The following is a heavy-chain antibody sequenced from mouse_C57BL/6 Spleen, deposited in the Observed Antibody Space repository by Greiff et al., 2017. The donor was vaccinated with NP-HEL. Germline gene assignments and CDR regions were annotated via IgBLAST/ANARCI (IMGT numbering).Heavy chain of an antibody. Sequence: QVQLQQPGAELVRPGTSVKLSCKASGYTFTSSWMHWVKQRPGQGLEWIGVIDPSDSYTNYNQKFKGKATLTVDTSSSTAYMQLSSLTSEDSAVYYCARSRVIYYYGSSYHWYFDVWGTGTTVTVSS. J-gene: IGHJ1*03. V-gene: IGHV1-59*01. D-gene: IGHD1-1*01. CDR3: ARSRVIYYYGSSYHWYFDV. CDR1: GYTFTSSW. CDR2: IDPSDSYT.